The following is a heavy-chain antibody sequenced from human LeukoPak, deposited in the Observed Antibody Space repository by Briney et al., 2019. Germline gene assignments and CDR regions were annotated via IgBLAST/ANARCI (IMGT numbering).Heavy chain of an antibody. V-gene: IGHV1-69*05. CDR3: ARDPTAGSGYDAGWDRFFDY. D-gene: IGHD5-12*01. CDR2: IIPIFGTA. Sequence: ASVKVSCKASGGTFSSYAISWVRQAPGQGLEWMGGIIPIFGTANYAQKFQGRVTITTDESTSTAYMELSSLRSEDTAMYYCARDPTAGSGYDAGWDRFFDYWGQGTLVTVSS. J-gene: IGHJ4*02. CDR1: GGTFSSYA.